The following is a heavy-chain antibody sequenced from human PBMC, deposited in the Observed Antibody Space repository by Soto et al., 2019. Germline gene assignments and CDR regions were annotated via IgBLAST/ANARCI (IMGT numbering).Heavy chain of an antibody. CDR1: GFTFSSYA. CDR2: ISYDGSNK. D-gene: IGHD2-15*01. Sequence: GALSLSCAASGFTFSSYAMHWVRQAPGKGLEWVAVISYDGSNKYYADSVKGRFTISRDNSKNTLYLQMNSLRAEDTAVYYCYCHYYYGMDVWGRGTTVTVSS. V-gene: IGHV3-30-3*01. CDR3: YCHYYYGMDV. J-gene: IGHJ6*02.